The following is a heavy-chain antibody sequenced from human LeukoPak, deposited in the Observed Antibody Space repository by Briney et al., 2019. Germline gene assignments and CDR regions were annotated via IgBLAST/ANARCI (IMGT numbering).Heavy chain of an antibody. J-gene: IGHJ4*02. CDR1: GGSISSYY. D-gene: IGHD6-6*01. Sequence: SETLSLTCTVSGGSISSYYWNWIRQPPGKGLEWIGYIYNSGSTNYNSSLKSRATISLDTSKNQFSLKLTSVTAADTAMYYCLARPVSAPGFFDYWGQGTLVTVSS. V-gene: IGHV4-59*01. CDR2: IYNSGST. CDR3: LARPVSAPGFFDY.